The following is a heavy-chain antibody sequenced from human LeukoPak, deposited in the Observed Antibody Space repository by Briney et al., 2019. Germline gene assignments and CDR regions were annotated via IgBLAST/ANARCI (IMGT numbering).Heavy chain of an antibody. CDR1: GFTFSSYE. Sequence: GGSLRLSCAASGFTFSSYEMNWVRQAPGKGLEWVGRIKSKTDGGTTDYAAPVKGRFTISRDDSKNTLYLQMNSLKTEDTAVYYCASANDNYYYYYMDVWGKGTTVTISS. CDR2: IKSKTDGGTT. V-gene: IGHV3-15*01. J-gene: IGHJ6*03. CDR3: ASANDNYYYYYMDV. D-gene: IGHD3-9*01.